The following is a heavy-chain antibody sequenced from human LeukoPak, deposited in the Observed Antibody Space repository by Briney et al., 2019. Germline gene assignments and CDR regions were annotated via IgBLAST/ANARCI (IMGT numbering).Heavy chain of an antibody. CDR1: GGSFSGYY. CDR3: ASCSPVGDCSSTSCYSYDY. V-gene: IGHV4-34*01. D-gene: IGHD2-2*01. Sequence: SETLSLTCAVYGGSFSGYYWSWIRQPPGKGLEWIGEINHSGSTNYNPSLKSRVTISVDTSKNQFSLKLSSVTAADTAVYYCASCSPVGDCSSTSCYSYDYWGQGTLVTVSS. CDR2: INHSGST. J-gene: IGHJ4*02.